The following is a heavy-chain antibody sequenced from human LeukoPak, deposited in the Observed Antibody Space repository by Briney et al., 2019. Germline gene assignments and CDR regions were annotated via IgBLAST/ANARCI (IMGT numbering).Heavy chain of an antibody. CDR3: AKVTPGNYDILTGYYIEVTEGAFDI. Sequence: SETLSLTCTVSGYSISSGYYWGWIRQPPGKGLEWIGEINHSGSTNYNPSLKSRVTISVDTSKNQFSLKLSSVTAADTAVYYCAKVTPGNYDILTGYYIEVTEGAFDIWGQGTMVTVSS. V-gene: IGHV4-38-2*02. D-gene: IGHD3-9*01. CDR1: GYSISSGYY. CDR2: INHSGST. J-gene: IGHJ3*02.